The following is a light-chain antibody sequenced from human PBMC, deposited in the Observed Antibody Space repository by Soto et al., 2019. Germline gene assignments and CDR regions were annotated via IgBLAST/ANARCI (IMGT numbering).Light chain of an antibody. CDR2: EVS. Sequence: QSVLAQPASVSGSPGQSITISCTGASGYVGTYSLVSWYQHRPGTAPKLMIFEVSNRPSGVSTRFSGSKSGNTASLTISGLQADDEADYYCSSYASSTTLDVLFGGGTKLTVL. CDR1: SGYVGTYSL. V-gene: IGLV2-14*02. CDR3: SSYASSTTLDVL. J-gene: IGLJ2*01.